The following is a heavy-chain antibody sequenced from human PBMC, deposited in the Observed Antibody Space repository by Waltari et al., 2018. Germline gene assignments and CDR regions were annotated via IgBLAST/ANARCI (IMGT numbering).Heavy chain of an antibody. CDR1: GGSIRRSGDY. V-gene: IGHV4-39*01. J-gene: IGHJ4*02. D-gene: IGHD3-22*01. Sequence: QLELQESGPGLVKPSETLSLTCSVSGGSIRRSGDYWVWIRQPPGKGLEWFGSIYSSGTTYYNPSLNSRVTISVDTSKNQFSLKRTSVTAADTAMYFCARQSYYDESGHDWGQGTLVTVSS. CDR2: IYSSGTT. CDR3: ARQSYYDESGHD.